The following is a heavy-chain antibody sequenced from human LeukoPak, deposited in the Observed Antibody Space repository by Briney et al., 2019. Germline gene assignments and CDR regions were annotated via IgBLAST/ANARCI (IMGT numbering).Heavy chain of an antibody. CDR3: ARARGVMPVAFDI. CDR1: GGSISSYY. D-gene: IGHD3-16*01. CDR2: IYYSGST. V-gene: IGHV4-59*01. Sequence: PSETLSLTCTVSGGSISSYYWSWTRQPPGEGLEWIGYIYYSGSTNYNPSLKSRVTISVDTSKNQFALKLRSVTAADTAVYYCARARGVMPVAFDIWGQGTMVTVSS. J-gene: IGHJ3*02.